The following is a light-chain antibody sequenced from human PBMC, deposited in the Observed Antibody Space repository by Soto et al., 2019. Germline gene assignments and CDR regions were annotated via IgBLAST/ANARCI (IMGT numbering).Light chain of an antibody. V-gene: IGLV2-11*01. Sequence: QSALTQPRSVSGSPGQSVTISCTGTSSDVGGYNYVSWYQQHPGKAPKLMIYDVCQRPSGVPGRFSGSKSGNTASLTISGLQAEDEADYYCISYTGSTTLVVFGGGTKVTVL. CDR2: DVC. CDR3: ISYTGSTTLVV. J-gene: IGLJ2*01. CDR1: SSDVGGYNY.